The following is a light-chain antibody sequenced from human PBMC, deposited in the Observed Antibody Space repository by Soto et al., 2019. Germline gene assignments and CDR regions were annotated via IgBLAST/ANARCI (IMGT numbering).Light chain of an antibody. CDR1: QDISNY. V-gene: IGKV1-33*01. Sequence: DIQMTQSPSSLSASVGDRVTITCQASQDISNYLNWYQQKPGKAPKLLIYDASNLETGVPSRFSGSGSGTDFTFTISSLRPEDIATYYCQQYDNPWSTFGQGTKVEIK. CDR2: DAS. J-gene: IGKJ1*01. CDR3: QQYDNPWST.